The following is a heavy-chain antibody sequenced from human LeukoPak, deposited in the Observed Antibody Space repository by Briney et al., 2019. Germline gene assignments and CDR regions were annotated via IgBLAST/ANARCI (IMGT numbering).Heavy chain of an antibody. J-gene: IGHJ4*02. Sequence: KSSETLSLTCAVYGGSFSGYYWSWIRQPPGKGLEWIGEINHSGSTNYNPPLKSRVTISVDTSKNQFSLKLSSVTAADTAVYYCARNSHYYDSSGFNYWGQGSLVTVSS. CDR3: ARNSHYYDSSGFNY. D-gene: IGHD3-22*01. V-gene: IGHV4-34*01. CDR2: INHSGST. CDR1: GGSFSGYY.